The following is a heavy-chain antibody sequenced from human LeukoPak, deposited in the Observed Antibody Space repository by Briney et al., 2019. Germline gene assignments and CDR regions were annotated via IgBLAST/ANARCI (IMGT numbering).Heavy chain of an antibody. Sequence: GGSLRLSCAASGFTFSSYAMSWVRQAPGKGLEWVSAISGSGGSIYYADSVKGRFTISRDNSKNTLYLQMNSLRAEDTAVYYCAHCSGGSCYSHFDYWGQGTLVTVSS. CDR3: AHCSGGSCYSHFDY. V-gene: IGHV3-23*01. J-gene: IGHJ4*02. D-gene: IGHD2-15*01. CDR2: ISGSGGSI. CDR1: GFTFSSYA.